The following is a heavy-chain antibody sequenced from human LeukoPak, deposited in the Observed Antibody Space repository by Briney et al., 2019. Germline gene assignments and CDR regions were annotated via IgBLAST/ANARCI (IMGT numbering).Heavy chain of an antibody. V-gene: IGHV1-8*03. Sequence: ASVMVSCKASGYTFTGYYMHWVRQAPGQGLEWMGWMNPNSGNTGYAQKFQGRVTITRNTSISTAYMELSSLRSEDTAVYYCARGGLTAMVTLYWYFDLWGRGTLVTVSS. J-gene: IGHJ2*01. CDR1: GYTFTGYY. D-gene: IGHD5-18*01. CDR3: ARGGLTAMVTLYWYFDL. CDR2: MNPNSGNT.